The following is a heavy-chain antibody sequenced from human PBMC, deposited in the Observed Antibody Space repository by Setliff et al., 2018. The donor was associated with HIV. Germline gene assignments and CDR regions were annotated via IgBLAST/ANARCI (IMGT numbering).Heavy chain of an antibody. D-gene: IGHD3-3*01. J-gene: IGHJ6*03. Sequence: GASVKVSCKASGYTFTGYYMHWVRQAPGQGLEWMGWINPNSGGTNYAQMFQGRVTMTRDTSITTAYMEVSRLTSDDTAVYYCARQFLDWSNDYYSRYYMDVWGKGTTVTVSS. V-gene: IGHV1-2*02. CDR3: ARQFLDWSNDYYSRYYMDV. CDR1: GYTFTGYY. CDR2: INPNSGGT.